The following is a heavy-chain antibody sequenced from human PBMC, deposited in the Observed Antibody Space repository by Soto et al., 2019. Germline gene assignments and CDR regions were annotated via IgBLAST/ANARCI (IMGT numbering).Heavy chain of an antibody. J-gene: IGHJ4*02. CDR3: ARPWGDYDALHKFDY. D-gene: IGHD3-16*01. CDR2: IYYSGST. V-gene: IGHV4-39*01. CDR1: GGSISGTTYY. Sequence: QLQLQESGPGLVKPSETLSLTCTVSGGSISGTTYYWGWIRQPPGKGLEWIGSIYYSGSTYYNPSLKSRVTMSVDTSKNQFSLNLSSVTAADTAVYYCARPWGDYDALHKFDYWGQGTLVTVSS.